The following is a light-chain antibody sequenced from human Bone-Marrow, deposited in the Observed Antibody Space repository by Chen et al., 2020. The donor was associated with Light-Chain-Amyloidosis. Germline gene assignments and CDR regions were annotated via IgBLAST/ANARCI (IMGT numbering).Light chain of an antibody. CDR2: DVS. Sequence: QSALTQPRSVSGSPGQSVTISCTGTSSDVGGYDSVSWYQQYPGKAPKLMIYDVSKRPSGVPDRFSASKSGNTASLTISGLQAEDEADYYCCSYAGIYWVFGGGTKLTVL. J-gene: IGLJ3*02. V-gene: IGLV2-11*01. CDR1: SSDVGGYDS. CDR3: CSYAGIYWV.